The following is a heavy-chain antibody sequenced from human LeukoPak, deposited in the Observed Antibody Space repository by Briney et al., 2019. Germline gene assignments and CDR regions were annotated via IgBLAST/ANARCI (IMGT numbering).Heavy chain of an antibody. CDR2: LEQDGSEK. V-gene: IGHV3-7*05. D-gene: IGHD3-22*01. CDR1: GFTFKNYW. CDR3: ARERRLGIYYYDSSGYYDY. J-gene: IGHJ4*02. Sequence: GGSLRLSCAASGFTFKNYWMSWVRQAAEKGLEWGANLEQDGSEKNYVDSVKGRFTISRDNAKNSLYLQLNSLRAEDTAVYYCARERRLGIYYYDSSGYYDYWGQGTLVTVSS.